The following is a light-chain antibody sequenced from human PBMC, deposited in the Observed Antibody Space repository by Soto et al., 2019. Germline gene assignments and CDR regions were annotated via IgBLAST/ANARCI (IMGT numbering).Light chain of an antibody. CDR2: GAS. V-gene: IGKV3-20*01. J-gene: IGKJ4*01. CDR1: QSVSSSY. Sequence: EIVLTLSPGTLSLSPGERATLSCRASQSVSSSYLAWYQQKPGQAPRLLIYGASSRATGIPDRFSGSGSGTDFTLTISRLETEDFAVYYCQQYGSSPLTFGGGTKVDIK. CDR3: QQYGSSPLT.